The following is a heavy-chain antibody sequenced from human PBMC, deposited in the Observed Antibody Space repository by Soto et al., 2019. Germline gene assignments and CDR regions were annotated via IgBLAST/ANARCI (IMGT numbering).Heavy chain of an antibody. CDR3: ARKNISSSYMIYYYSMDV. CDR2: IYCSGST. J-gene: IGHJ6*02. Sequence: SETLSLTCTVSGGSISSSSYYWGWIRQPPGKGREWVGSIYCSGSTYDNPSLKSRVTICVYTSKKQFSLKISSVTAADTAVYYCARKNISSSYMIYYYSMDVWGQETTVTVSS. V-gene: IGHV4-39*01. D-gene: IGHD6-13*01. CDR1: GGSISSSSYY.